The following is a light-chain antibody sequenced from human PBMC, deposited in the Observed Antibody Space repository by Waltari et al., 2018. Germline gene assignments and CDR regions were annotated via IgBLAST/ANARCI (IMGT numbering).Light chain of an antibody. CDR3: LQDYNYPLT. Sequence: ALQMTQSPSSLSASVVDRVTITCRASQGIRNDLGWYQQKPGKAPKLLIYAASSLQSGVPSRFSGSGSGTDFTLTISSLQPEDFATYYCLQDYNYPLTFGGGTKVEIK. V-gene: IGKV1-6*01. J-gene: IGKJ4*01. CDR2: AAS. CDR1: QGIRND.